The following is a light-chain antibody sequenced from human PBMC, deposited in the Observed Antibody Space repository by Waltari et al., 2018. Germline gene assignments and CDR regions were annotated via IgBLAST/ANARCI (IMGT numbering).Light chain of an antibody. CDR2: GSV. V-gene: IGLV1-40*01. J-gene: IGLJ3*02. CDR3: QSYDDSLSGWV. Sequence: QSVLTLPPSVSAGPGPRVPIYCTESTAHIGSGYDFPWYHQLPGTTPKLLIFGSVVRPSGFPYRFSASKSGTSASLAITGLQTEDETDYYCQSYDDSLSGWVFGGGTKVTVL. CDR1: TAHIGSGYD.